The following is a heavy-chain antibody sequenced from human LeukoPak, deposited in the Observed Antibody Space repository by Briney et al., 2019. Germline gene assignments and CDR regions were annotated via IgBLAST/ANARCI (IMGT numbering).Heavy chain of an antibody. CDR1: GDSISSGSYY. Sequence: PSETLSLTCTVSGDSISSGSYYWSWIRHPAGKGLEWIGRIYTSGSTNYNPSLKSRVTISVGTSKNQFSLKLSSVTAADTAVYYCARDSSLVVANTFDYWGQGTLVTVSS. V-gene: IGHV4-61*02. CDR2: IYTSGST. CDR3: ARDSSLVVANTFDY. D-gene: IGHD5-12*01. J-gene: IGHJ4*02.